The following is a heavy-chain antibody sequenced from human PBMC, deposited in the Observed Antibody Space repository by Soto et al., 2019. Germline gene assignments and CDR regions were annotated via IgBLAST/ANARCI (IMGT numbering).Heavy chain of an antibody. Sequence: VGCEACREGVKSHYMYWARQAPGQGLEWMGIINPIGGSTNYAQKFQGRVTMTRDTSTSTVYMELSSLRSEDTAVYYCARGFYDFGVPWGQGTLVTVSS. CDR1: REGVKSHY. V-gene: IGHV1-46*02. CDR2: INPIGGST. CDR3: ARGFYDFGVP. D-gene: IGHD3-3*01. J-gene: IGHJ5*02.